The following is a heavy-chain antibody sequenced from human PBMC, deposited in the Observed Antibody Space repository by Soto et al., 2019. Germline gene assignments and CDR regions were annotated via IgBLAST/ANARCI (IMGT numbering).Heavy chain of an antibody. D-gene: IGHD3-22*01. Sequence: TSETLSLTCAVYGGSFSGYYWSWIRQPPGKGLEWIGEINHSGSTNYNPSLKSRVTISVDTSKNQFSLKLSSVTAADTAVYYCARSYDSSGYYHEDWGQGTLVTVSS. CDR2: INHSGST. CDR3: ARSYDSSGYYHED. V-gene: IGHV4-34*01. J-gene: IGHJ4*02. CDR1: GGSFSGYY.